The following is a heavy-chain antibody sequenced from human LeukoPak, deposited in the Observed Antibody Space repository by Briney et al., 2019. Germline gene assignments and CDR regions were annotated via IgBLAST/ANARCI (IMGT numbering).Heavy chain of an antibody. V-gene: IGHV4-59*10. CDR1: GGSISSYY. Sequence: SETLSLTCAVYGGSISSYYWSWIRQPAGKGLEWIGRIYTSGSTNYNPSLKSRVTMSVDTSKNQFSLKLSSVTAADTAVYYCAGEITMVRGVTRTWGQGTLVTVSS. CDR3: AGEITMVRGVTRT. J-gene: IGHJ5*02. D-gene: IGHD3-10*01. CDR2: IYTSGST.